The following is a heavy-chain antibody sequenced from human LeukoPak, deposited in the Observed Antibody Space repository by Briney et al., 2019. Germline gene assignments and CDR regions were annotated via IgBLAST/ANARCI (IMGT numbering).Heavy chain of an antibody. CDR3: ASRSMVRGEHNWFDP. D-gene: IGHD3-10*01. V-gene: IGHV4-39*07. CDR1: GDSISTSGYY. CDR2: INHSGST. Sequence: PSETLSLTCTVSGDSISTSGYYWGWIRQPPGKGLEWIGQINHSGSTNYNPSLKSRVTISGDTSKNQFSLKLSSVTAADTAVYYCASRSMVRGEHNWFDPWGQGTLVTVSS. J-gene: IGHJ5*02.